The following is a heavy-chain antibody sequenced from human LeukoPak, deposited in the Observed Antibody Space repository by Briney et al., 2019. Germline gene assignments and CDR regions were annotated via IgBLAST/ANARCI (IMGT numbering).Heavy chain of an antibody. D-gene: IGHD2-2*01. CDR3: VKGRCSGSSCYGGDY. Sequence: GGSLRLSCSASGFAFSSYAMNWVRQAPGKGLEYVSAITSNGGSTYYADSVKGRFTISRDNSKNTLYLQMSSLRAEDTAVYYCVKGRCSGSSCYGGDYWGQGTLVTVSS. V-gene: IGHV3-64D*06. CDR2: ITSNGGST. CDR1: GFAFSSYA. J-gene: IGHJ4*02.